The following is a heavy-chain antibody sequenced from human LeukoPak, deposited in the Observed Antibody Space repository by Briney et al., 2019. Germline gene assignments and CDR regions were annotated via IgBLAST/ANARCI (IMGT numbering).Heavy chain of an antibody. V-gene: IGHV3-11*04. D-gene: IGHD3-9*01. J-gene: IGHJ6*03. CDR2: ISSSGSTI. Sequence: SGGSLRLSCAASGFTFSDYYMSWIRQAPGKGLEWVSYISSSGSTIYYADSVKGRFTISRDNAKNSLYLQMNSLRAEDTAVYYCARDLFDDILTGDKYYYYYMDVRGKGTTVTVSS. CDR3: ARDLFDDILTGDKYYYYYMDV. CDR1: GFTFSDYY.